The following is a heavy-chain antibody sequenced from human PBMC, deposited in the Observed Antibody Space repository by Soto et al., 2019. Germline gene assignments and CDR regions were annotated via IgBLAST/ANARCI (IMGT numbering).Heavy chain of an antibody. CDR3: ARDGEGYDFWSGSHYYGMDV. D-gene: IGHD3-3*01. V-gene: IGHV4-59*01. CDR1: GGSISSYY. Sequence: QVQLQESGPGLVKPSETLSLTCTVSGGSISSYYWSWIRQPPGKGLEWIGYIYYSGSTNYNPSLKSRVTISVDTSKNQFSLKLSSATAADTAVYYCARDGEGYDFWSGSHYYGMDVWGQGTTVTVSS. CDR2: IYYSGST. J-gene: IGHJ6*02.